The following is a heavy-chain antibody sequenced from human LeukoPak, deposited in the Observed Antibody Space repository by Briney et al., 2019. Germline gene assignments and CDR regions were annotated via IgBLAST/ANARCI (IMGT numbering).Heavy chain of an antibody. D-gene: IGHD1-1*01. V-gene: IGHV3-7*01. CDR1: GFTFKDYW. CDR3: ATYDNWVAGDV. J-gene: IGHJ6*02. Sequence: PGGSLRLSCAASGFTFKDYWMSWVRQAAGKGPEWVANINKEGNEEHFVDSVKGRFTVSRDNAKNSLFLQMNSLRVEDTAVYYCATYDNWVAGDVWGQGTTVSVSS. CDR2: INKEGNEE.